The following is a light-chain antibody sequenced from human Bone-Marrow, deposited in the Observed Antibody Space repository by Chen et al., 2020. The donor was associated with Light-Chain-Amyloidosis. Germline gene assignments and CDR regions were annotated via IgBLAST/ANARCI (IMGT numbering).Light chain of an antibody. V-gene: IGLV6-57*01. CDR2: EDD. Sequence: NFILTQPHSVSASPGKTVTISCTRSSGDIADKYVQWYRQRPGSSPTTVISEDDQRPSGVPDRFTGSIDRSSNTASLTISGLKPEDEADYYCQSYDSDNQVFGGGTKLTVL. J-gene: IGLJ3*02. CDR1: SGDIADKY. CDR3: QSYDSDNQV.